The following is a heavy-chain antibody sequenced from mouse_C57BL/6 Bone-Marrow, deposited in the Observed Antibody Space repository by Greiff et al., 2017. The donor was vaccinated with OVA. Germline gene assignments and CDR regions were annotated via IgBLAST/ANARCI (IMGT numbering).Heavy chain of an antibody. CDR3: AREMITTKGYYFDY. CDR2: ISDGGSYT. D-gene: IGHD2-4*01. Sequence: EVKLMESGGGLVKPGGSLKLSCAASGFTFSSYAMSWVRQTPEKRLEWVATISDGGSYTYYPDNVKGRFTISRDNAKNNLYLQMSHLKSEDTAMYYCAREMITTKGYYFDYWGQGTTLTVSS. CDR1: GFTFSSYA. V-gene: IGHV5-4*01. J-gene: IGHJ2*01.